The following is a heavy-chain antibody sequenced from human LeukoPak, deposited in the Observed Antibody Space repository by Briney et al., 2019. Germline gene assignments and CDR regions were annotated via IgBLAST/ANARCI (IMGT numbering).Heavy chain of an antibody. Sequence: ASVKVSCKASGYTFTSYDINWVRQATGQGLEWMGWMNPNSGNTGYAQKFQGRVTITRNTSISTAYMELSSPRSEDTAVYYCARIGAWIQVDYWGQGTLVTVSS. CDR3: ARIGAWIQVDY. V-gene: IGHV1-8*03. CDR2: MNPNSGNT. D-gene: IGHD5-18*01. CDR1: GYTFTSYD. J-gene: IGHJ4*02.